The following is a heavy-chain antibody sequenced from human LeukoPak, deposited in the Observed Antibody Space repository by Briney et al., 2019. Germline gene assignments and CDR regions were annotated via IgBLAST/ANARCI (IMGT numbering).Heavy chain of an antibody. CDR2: IWYDGSDK. J-gene: IGHJ4*02. CDR3: ARGSYVY. D-gene: IGHD1-26*01. V-gene: IGHV3-30*02. Sequence: GGSLRLSCAASGFTFSSYGMHWVRQASGKGLEWVAFIWYDGSDKYYADSVKGRFTISRDNSKNTVYLQMNSLRVEDTAVYYCARGSYVYWGQGTLVTVSS. CDR1: GFTFSSYG.